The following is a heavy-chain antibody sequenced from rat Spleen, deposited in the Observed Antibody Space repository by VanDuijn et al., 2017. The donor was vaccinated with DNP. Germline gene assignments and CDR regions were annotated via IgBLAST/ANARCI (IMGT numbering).Heavy chain of an antibody. CDR3: VRDSRDYGSYADYFDY. CDR2: ITSSGGST. D-gene: IGHD1-8*01. Sequence: EVQLVESGGGFLQPGRSLKLSCAASGFTFSNYDMAWVRQAPTKGLEWVASITSSGGSTYYPDSVKGRFTISRDNATNTLYLQMNSLRSEDTASYYCVRDSRDYGSYADYFDYWGQGVMVTVSS. J-gene: IGHJ2*01. CDR1: GFTFSNYD. V-gene: IGHV5S23*01.